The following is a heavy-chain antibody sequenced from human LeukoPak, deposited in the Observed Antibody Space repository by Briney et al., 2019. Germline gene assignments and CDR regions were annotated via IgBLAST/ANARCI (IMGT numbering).Heavy chain of an antibody. CDR2: INWNGGST. D-gene: IGHD2-2*02. CDR3: ARTHYPPAAISAGFDY. V-gene: IGHV3-20*04. Sequence: GGSLRLSCAASGFTFSSYAMSWVRQAPGKGLEWVSGINWNGGSTGYADSVKGRFTISRDNAKNSLYLQMNSLRAEDTALYYCARTHYPPAAISAGFDYWGQGTLVTVSS. CDR1: GFTFSSYA. J-gene: IGHJ4*02.